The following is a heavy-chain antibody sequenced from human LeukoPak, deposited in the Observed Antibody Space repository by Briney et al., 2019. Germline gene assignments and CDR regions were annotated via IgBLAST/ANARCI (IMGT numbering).Heavy chain of an antibody. Sequence: GGSLRLSCPASGFTFSSYEMNWVRQAPGKGLEWVSYISSSGSNIYYADSVKGRFTISRDNAKNSLYLQMNSLRAEDTAVYYCATHSSSWYYFDYWGQGTLVTVSS. V-gene: IGHV3-48*03. CDR1: GFTFSSYE. CDR3: ATHSSSWYYFDY. D-gene: IGHD6-13*01. J-gene: IGHJ4*02. CDR2: ISSSGSNI.